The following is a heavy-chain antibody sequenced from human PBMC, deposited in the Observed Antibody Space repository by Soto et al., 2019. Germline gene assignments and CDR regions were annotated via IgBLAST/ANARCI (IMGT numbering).Heavy chain of an antibody. CDR3: ARDLNTYYDFWSGYYDY. Sequence: EVQLVESGGGLVKPGGSLRLSCAASGFTFSSYSMNWVRQAPGKGLEWVSSISSSSSYIYYADSVKGRFTISRDNAKNPLYLQMNSLRAEDTAVYYCARDLNTYYDFWSGYYDYWGQGTLVTVSS. CDR2: ISSSSSYI. J-gene: IGHJ4*02. CDR1: GFTFSSYS. V-gene: IGHV3-21*01. D-gene: IGHD3-3*01.